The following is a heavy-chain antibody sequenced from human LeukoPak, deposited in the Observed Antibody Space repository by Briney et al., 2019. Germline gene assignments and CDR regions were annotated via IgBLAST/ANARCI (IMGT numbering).Heavy chain of an antibody. V-gene: IGHV3-73*01. J-gene: IGHJ4*02. CDR3: TRRGDGDYGDY. Sequence: SGGSLRLSCAASGFNFSGSAMHWVRQTSGKGLEWVGRIKSKANNYATAYAASVKGRFTISRDDSENTAFLQMNSLKTEDTAVYYCTRRGDGDYGDYWGQGTLVTVSS. CDR1: GFNFSGSA. CDR2: IKSKANNYAT. D-gene: IGHD4-17*01.